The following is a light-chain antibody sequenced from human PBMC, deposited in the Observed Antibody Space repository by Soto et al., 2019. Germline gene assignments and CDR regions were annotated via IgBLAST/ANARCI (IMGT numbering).Light chain of an antibody. Sequence: SALTQPASVSGSPGQSITISCTGTSGDVGGYNYVSWYQRHPGKAPKLIIYEVSNRPSGVSDRFSAFKSGNTASLTISGLRAEDEADYYCSSYISRTFVVFGGGTKLTVL. CDR1: SGDVGGYNY. CDR2: EVS. V-gene: IGLV2-14*01. J-gene: IGLJ2*01. CDR3: SSYISRTFVV.